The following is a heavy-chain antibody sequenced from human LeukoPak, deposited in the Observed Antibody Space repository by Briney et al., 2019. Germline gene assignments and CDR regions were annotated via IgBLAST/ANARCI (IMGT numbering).Heavy chain of an antibody. D-gene: IGHD3-10*01. CDR3: ARQGRGVIINHKYYFDY. CDR2: VGIAADT. Sequence: GGSLRLSCAASGFTFSDHAMHWVRQAPGKGLEWVSAVGIAADTFYPGSVKGRFTISRENAKNSLYLQMNSLRAEDTAVYYCARQGRGVIINHKYYFDYWGQGTLVTVSS. V-gene: IGHV3-13*01. J-gene: IGHJ4*02. CDR1: GFTFSDHA.